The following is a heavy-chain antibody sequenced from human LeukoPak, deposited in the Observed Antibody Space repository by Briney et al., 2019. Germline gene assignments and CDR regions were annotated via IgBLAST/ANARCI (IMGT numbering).Heavy chain of an antibody. V-gene: IGHV1-69*13. CDR1: GGTFSSYA. CDR2: IIPIFGTA. D-gene: IGHD1-26*01. J-gene: IGHJ3*02. Sequence: SVKVSCKASGGTFSSYAISWVQQAPGQGLEWMGGIIPIFGTANYAQKFQGRVTITADESTSTAYMELSSLRSEDTAVYYCARGVFAAELPDAFDIWGQGTMVTVSS. CDR3: ARGVFAAELPDAFDI.